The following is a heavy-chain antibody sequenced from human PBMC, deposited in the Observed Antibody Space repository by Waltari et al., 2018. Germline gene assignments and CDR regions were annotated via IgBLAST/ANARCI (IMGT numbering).Heavy chain of an antibody. V-gene: IGHV3-21*01. J-gene: IGHJ6*02. CDR3: ATNRGYSYGYSARYYYGMDV. CDR2: ISSSSSYI. D-gene: IGHD5-18*01. Sequence: EVQLVESGGGLVKPGGSLRLSCAASGFTFSSYSMNWLRQAPGKGLAWVSSISSSSSYIYYADSVKGRFTISRDNAKNSLYLQMNSLRAEDTAVYYCATNRGYSYGYSARYYYGMDVWGQGTTVTVSS. CDR1: GFTFSSYS.